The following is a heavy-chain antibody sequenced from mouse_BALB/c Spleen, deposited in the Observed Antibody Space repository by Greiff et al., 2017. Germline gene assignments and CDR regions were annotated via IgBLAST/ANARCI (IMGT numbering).Heavy chain of an antibody. Sequence: VQLQESGPGLVAPSQSLSITCTVSGFSLTSYGVHWVRQPPGKGLEWLGVIWAGGSTNYNSALMSRLSISKDNSKSQVFLKMNSLQTDDTAMYYCASNYYGSSYDFSWFAYWGQGTLVTVSA. CDR3: ASNYYGSSYDFSWFAY. V-gene: IGHV2-9*02. J-gene: IGHJ3*01. D-gene: IGHD1-1*01. CDR1: GFSLTSYG. CDR2: IWAGGST.